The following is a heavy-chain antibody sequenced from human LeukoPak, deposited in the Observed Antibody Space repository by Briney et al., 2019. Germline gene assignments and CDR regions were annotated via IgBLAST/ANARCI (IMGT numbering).Heavy chain of an antibody. Sequence: GGSLRPSCAASGFTFSSCGLNWVRPAPGKGLEWVSSIGPNGTDRYYADPVRGRFTVSRDNAKNSMYLQMDSLRDEDTAVYYCATETIGRHYDYWGQGTLLTVSS. CDR2: IGPNGTDR. CDR1: GFTFSSCG. J-gene: IGHJ4*02. V-gene: IGHV3-21*01. D-gene: IGHD1-14*01. CDR3: ATETIGRHYDY.